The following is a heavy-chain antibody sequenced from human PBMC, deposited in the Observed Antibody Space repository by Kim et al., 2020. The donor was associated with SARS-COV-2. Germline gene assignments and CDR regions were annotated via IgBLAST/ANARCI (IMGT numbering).Heavy chain of an antibody. Sequence: ASVKVSCKGSGYTFTGYYIHWVRQAPGQGLEWMGRVNSNSGDTDYAQKFNDRVTMIRVTSISTVYMELNSLKFDDTAIYYCARGEGYMSAWWGQGTLVTVSS. CDR2: VNSNSGDT. J-gene: IGHJ4*02. CDR3: ARGEGYMSAW. D-gene: IGHD2-2*02. V-gene: IGHV1-2*06. CDR1: GYTFTGYY.